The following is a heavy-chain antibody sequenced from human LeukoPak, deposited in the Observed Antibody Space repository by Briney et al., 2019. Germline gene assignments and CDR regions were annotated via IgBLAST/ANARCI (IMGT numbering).Heavy chain of an antibody. CDR3: ARDEIYYDILTGYRHFDY. D-gene: IGHD3-9*01. V-gene: IGHV3-7*01. J-gene: IGHJ4*02. CDR1: GFTFSRYW. Sequence: PGGSLRLSCAASGFTFSRYWMSWVRQAPGKGLEWVANIKQDGSEKKYLDSVKGRFTISRDNAKNSMYLQMNSLRAEDTAVYYCARDEIYYDILTGYRHFDYWGQGTLVTVFS. CDR2: IKQDGSEK.